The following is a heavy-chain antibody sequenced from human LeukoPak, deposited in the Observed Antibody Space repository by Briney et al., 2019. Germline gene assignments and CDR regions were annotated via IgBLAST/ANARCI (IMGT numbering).Heavy chain of an antibody. Sequence: GESLKISCKGSGYSFTSYWIGWVRQMPGKGLEWMGIIYPGDSDTRCSPSFQGQVTISADKSISTAYLQWSSLKASDTAMYYCARQNTYYDILTGSLNYFDYWGQGTLVTVSS. CDR3: ARQNTYYDILTGSLNYFDY. CDR2: IYPGDSDT. V-gene: IGHV5-51*01. J-gene: IGHJ4*02. CDR1: GYSFTSYW. D-gene: IGHD3-9*01.